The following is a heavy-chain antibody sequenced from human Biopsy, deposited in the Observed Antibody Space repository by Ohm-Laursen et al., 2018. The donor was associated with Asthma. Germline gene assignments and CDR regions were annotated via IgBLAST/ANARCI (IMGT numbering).Heavy chain of an antibody. D-gene: IGHD6-19*01. CDR1: GYTFTSD. J-gene: IGHJ4*02. Sequence: GASVKVSCKASGYTFTSDINWVRQATGQGLEWMGWMNSNSGNTDYAQKFQGRVTMTRDTSISTAYMELSRLRSDDTAVYYCAIVGYSSGWDFFDYWGQGTLVTVSS. CDR2: MNSNSGNT. CDR3: AIVGYSSGWDFFDY. V-gene: IGHV1-8*01.